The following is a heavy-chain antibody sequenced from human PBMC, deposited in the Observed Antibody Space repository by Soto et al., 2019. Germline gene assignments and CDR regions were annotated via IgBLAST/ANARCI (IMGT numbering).Heavy chain of an antibody. CDR1: GFTFSGYG. CDR3: VAAGPWCA. Sequence: SLRLGCTASGFTFSGYGMHWVHQAPGKGRGWVAVIWYDGSNKYYADSVKGRFTISRDNSKNTLYLQMHSLRAEDTAVYYCVAAGPWCAWGQGTIVSVSS. CDR2: IWYDGSNK. V-gene: IGHV3-33*01. D-gene: IGHD2-15*01. J-gene: IGHJ3*01.